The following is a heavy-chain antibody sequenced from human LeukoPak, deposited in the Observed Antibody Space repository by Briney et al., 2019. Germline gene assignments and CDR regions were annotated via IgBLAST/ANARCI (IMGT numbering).Heavy chain of an antibody. CDR3: ARGWYYFDY. CDR2: IYYSGST. Sequence: SETLSLTCNVSGGSISSSSYYWGWIRQSPGKGLEWIGSIYYSGSTYYNPSLKTRVTISVDTSKDHFPLNLSFVTAADTAVYYCARGWYYFDYWGQGALVTVSS. J-gene: IGHJ4*02. D-gene: IGHD6-19*01. CDR1: GGSISSSSYY. V-gene: IGHV4-39*02.